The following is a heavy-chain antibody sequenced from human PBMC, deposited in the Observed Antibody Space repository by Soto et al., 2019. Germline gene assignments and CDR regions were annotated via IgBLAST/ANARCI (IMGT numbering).Heavy chain of an antibody. CDR1: VYTFTSYA. V-gene: IGHV1-3*01. Sequence: ASVKVSCKASVYTFTSYAMHWVRQAPGQRLEWMGWINAGNGNTKYYADSVKGRFTIPRDTSRTTLYLQMNSLRVEDTAVYYCARCRRPHYYYYGMDVWGQGTTVTVSS. D-gene: IGHD2-15*01. J-gene: IGHJ6*02. CDR2: INAGNGNT. CDR3: ARCRRPHYYYYGMDV.